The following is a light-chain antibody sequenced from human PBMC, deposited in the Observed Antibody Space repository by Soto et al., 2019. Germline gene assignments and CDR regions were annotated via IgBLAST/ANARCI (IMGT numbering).Light chain of an antibody. CDR1: QNINNY. V-gene: IGKV1-33*01. J-gene: IGKJ5*01. Sequence: DIQMAQSPSSLSASVGDRVTITCQASQNINNYLNWCQQKPGRAPKLLIYDASNLEAGVPSRFRGSGSGTDFTSTISRLQPEDIATYYCQQYENLPTFGQGTRLEIK. CDR3: QQYENLPT. CDR2: DAS.